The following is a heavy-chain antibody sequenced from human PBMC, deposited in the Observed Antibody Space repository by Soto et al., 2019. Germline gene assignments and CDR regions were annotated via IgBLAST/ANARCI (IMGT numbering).Heavy chain of an antibody. Sequence: QVQLQESGPGLVKPSETLSLTCTVSGGSISSYYWSWIRQPPGKGLEWIGYIYYSGSTNYNPSLKSRVTISVDTSKNQFSLKLSSVTAADTAVYYCARDLSGYGMDVWDQGTTVTVSS. CDR1: GGSISSYY. CDR3: ARDLSGYGMDV. CDR2: IYYSGST. J-gene: IGHJ6*02. D-gene: IGHD3-16*02. V-gene: IGHV4-59*08.